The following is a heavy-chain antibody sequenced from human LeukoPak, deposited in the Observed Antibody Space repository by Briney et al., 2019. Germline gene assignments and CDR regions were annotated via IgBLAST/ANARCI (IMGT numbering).Heavy chain of an antibody. D-gene: IGHD2-2*01. Sequence: SVKVSCKASRGTFSSYAISWVRQAPGQGLEWMGGIIPTFGTANYAQKFQGRVTITADESASTAYMELSSLRSEDTAVYYCASTVVPAATVGDYYYYYGMDVWGKGTTVTVSS. J-gene: IGHJ6*04. V-gene: IGHV1-69*13. CDR2: IIPTFGTA. CDR3: ASTVVPAATVGDYYYYYGMDV. CDR1: RGTFSSYA.